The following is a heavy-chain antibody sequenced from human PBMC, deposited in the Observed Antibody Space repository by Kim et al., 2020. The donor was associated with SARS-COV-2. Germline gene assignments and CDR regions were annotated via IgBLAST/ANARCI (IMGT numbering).Heavy chain of an antibody. V-gene: IGHV1-8*01. Sequence: ASVKVSCKASGYTFTSYDINWVRQATGQGLEWMGWMNPNSGNTGYAQKFQGRVTMTRNTSISTAYMELSSLRSEDTAVYYCARAVTVYNWFDPWGQGTLVTVSS. J-gene: IGHJ5*02. CDR2: MNPNSGNT. CDR1: GYTFTSYD. CDR3: ARAVTVYNWFDP.